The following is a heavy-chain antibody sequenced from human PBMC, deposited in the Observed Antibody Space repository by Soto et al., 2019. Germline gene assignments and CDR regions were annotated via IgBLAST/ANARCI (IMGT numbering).Heavy chain of an antibody. V-gene: IGHV3-33*01. D-gene: IGHD6-13*01. J-gene: IGHJ6*03. Sequence: PGGSLRLSCAASGFTFSSYGMHWVRQAPGKGLEWVAVIWYDGSNKYYADSVKGRFTISRDNSKNTLYLQMNSLRAEDTAVYYCARDRGQQLAPYYYYYMDVWGKGTTVTVSS. CDR3: ARDRGQQLAPYYYYYMDV. CDR1: GFTFSSYG. CDR2: IWYDGSNK.